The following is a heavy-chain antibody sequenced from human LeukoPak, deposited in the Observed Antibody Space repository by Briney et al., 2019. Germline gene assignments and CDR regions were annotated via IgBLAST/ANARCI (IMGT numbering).Heavy chain of an antibody. CDR3: AKDRAPLVGAFDI. Sequence: AGGSLRLSCAASGFTFSSYAMSWVRQAPGKGLEWVSAISGSGGSTYYADSVKGRFTISRDNSKNTLYLQMYSLRAEDTAVYYCAKDRAPLVGAFDIWGQGTMVTVSS. CDR2: ISGSGGST. CDR1: GFTFSSYA. V-gene: IGHV3-23*01. D-gene: IGHD6-13*01. J-gene: IGHJ3*02.